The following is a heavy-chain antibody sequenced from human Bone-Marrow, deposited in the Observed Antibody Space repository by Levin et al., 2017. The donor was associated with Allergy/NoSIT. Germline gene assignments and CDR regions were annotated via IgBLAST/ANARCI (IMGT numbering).Heavy chain of an antibody. D-gene: IGHD1-14*01. J-gene: IGHJ4*02. Sequence: ASVKVSCKASGYTFSTHDITWVRQATGQGLEWMGWMNPNSGNTGSEQKFRGRVSMTRDTSISTAYLELTSLTSDDTAVYFCARAVRNLLSSDNWGQGTLVTVSS. CDR1: GYTFSTHD. CDR2: MNPNSGNT. CDR3: ARAVRNLLSSDN. V-gene: IGHV1-8*01.